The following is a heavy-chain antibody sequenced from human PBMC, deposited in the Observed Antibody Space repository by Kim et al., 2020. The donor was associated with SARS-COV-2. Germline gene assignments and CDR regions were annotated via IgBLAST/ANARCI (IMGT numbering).Heavy chain of an antibody. CDR1: GGSFSGYY. Sequence: SETLSLTCAVYGGSFSGYYWSWIRQPPGKGLEWIGEINHSGSTNYNPSLKSRVTISVDTSKNQFSLKLSSVTAADTAVYYCARGVLLWFGELFSDYYYYGMDVWGQGTTVTVSS. J-gene: IGHJ6*02. D-gene: IGHD3-10*01. CDR3: ARGVLLWFGELFSDYYYYGMDV. CDR2: INHSGST. V-gene: IGHV4-34*01.